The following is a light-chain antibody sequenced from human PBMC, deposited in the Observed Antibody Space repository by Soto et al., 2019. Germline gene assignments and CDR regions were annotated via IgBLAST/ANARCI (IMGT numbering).Light chain of an antibody. CDR1: QSINNW. V-gene: IGKV1-5*01. Sequence: DVQMTQSPSSLSASVGDRVTITCRASQSINNWLAWYQQKPGKAPKLLIYDASTLETGVPSRFSGSASGTEFTLTIIGLQPEDVASSYCQEYDTYPLTFGGGTRVELK. CDR2: DAS. J-gene: IGKJ4*01. CDR3: QEYDTYPLT.